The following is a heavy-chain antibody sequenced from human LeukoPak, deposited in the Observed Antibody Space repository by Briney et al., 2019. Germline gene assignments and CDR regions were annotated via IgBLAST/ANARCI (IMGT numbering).Heavy chain of an antibody. Sequence: SETLSLTCAVYGGSFSGYYWSWIRQPPGKGLEWIGEINHSRTTNYYPSLHRRVTISVVTSKNQFSLNLSSVTAADTAVYYCARRYYDFWSGYWGPDFDYWGQGTLVTVSS. J-gene: IGHJ4*02. D-gene: IGHD3-3*01. V-gene: IGHV4-34*01. CDR3: ARRYYDFWSGYWGPDFDY. CDR2: INHSRTT. CDR1: GGSFSGYY.